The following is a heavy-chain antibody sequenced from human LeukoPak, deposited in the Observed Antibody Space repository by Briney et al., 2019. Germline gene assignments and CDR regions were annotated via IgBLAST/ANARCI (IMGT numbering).Heavy chain of an antibody. J-gene: IGHJ4*02. CDR1: GFTVSRVA. D-gene: IGHD6-19*01. CDR2: ITNNNGKT. V-gene: IGHV3-23*01. CDR3: AKDHPSSGWPTFEY. Sequence: GGSLRLSCVAFGFTVSRVAMSWVRQVPGKGLEWVASITNNNGKTYSAYSVKGRFTISRDESENTVFLQMNSLRAEDSAVYYCAKDHPSSGWPTFEYWGQGTLVTVSP.